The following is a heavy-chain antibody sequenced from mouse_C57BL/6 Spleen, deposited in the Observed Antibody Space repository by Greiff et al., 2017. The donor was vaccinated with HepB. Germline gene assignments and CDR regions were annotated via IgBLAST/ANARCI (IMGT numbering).Heavy chain of an antibody. CDR2: IDPSDSYT. V-gene: IGHV1-69*01. Sequence: VQLQQPGAELVMPGASVKLSCKASGYTFTSYWMHWVKQRPGQGLEWIGEIDPSDSYTNYNQKFKGKSTLTVDKSSSTAYMQLSSLTSEDSAVYYCARPDYDRFSMDYWGQGTSVTVSS. CDR3: ARPDYDRFSMDY. CDR1: GYTFTSYW. J-gene: IGHJ4*01. D-gene: IGHD2-4*01.